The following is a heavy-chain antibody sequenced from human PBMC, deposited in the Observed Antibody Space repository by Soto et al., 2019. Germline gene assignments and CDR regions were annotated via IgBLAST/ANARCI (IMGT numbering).Heavy chain of an antibody. CDR1: GFTFSSYA. CDR2: ISGSGGST. Sequence: GGSLRLSCAASGFTFSSYAMSWVRQAPGKGLEWVSAISGSGGSTYYADSVKGRFTISRDNSKNTLYLQMNSLRAEDTAVYYCAKRPRDIVVVVAATPGGWYYFDYWGQGT. V-gene: IGHV3-23*01. D-gene: IGHD2-15*01. J-gene: IGHJ4*02. CDR3: AKRPRDIVVVVAATPGGWYYFDY.